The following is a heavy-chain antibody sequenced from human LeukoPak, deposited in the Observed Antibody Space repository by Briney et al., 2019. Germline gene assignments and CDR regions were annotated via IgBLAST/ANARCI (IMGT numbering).Heavy chain of an antibody. Sequence: SETLSLTCTVSGGSISSYYWSWIRQPPGKGLEWIGYIYYSGSTNYNPSLKSRVTISVDTPKNQFSLKLSSVTAADTAVYYCARRRYYDSSGYYFGAFDIWGQGTMVTVSS. CDR2: IYYSGST. J-gene: IGHJ3*02. CDR1: GGSISSYY. V-gene: IGHV4-59*08. CDR3: ARRRYYDSSGYYFGAFDI. D-gene: IGHD3-22*01.